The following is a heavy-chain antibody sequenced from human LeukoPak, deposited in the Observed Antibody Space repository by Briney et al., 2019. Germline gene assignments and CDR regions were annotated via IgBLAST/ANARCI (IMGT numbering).Heavy chain of an antibody. J-gene: IGHJ4*02. Sequence: GGSLRLSCAASGFTFSSYAMSWVRQAPGNGLEWVSAISGSGGSTYYADSVKGRFTISRDNSKNTLYLQMNSLRAEDTAVYYCAKDKHWLVPHTYYFDYWGQRTLVTGSS. V-gene: IGHV3-23*01. CDR3: AKDKHWLVPHTYYFDY. D-gene: IGHD6-19*01. CDR1: GFTFSSYA. CDR2: ISGSGGST.